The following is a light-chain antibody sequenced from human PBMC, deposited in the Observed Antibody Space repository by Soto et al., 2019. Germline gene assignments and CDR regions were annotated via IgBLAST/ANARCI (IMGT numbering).Light chain of an antibody. CDR2: DAS. CDR3: QQYGNSLT. V-gene: IGKV3-11*01. J-gene: IGKJ4*01. Sequence: EIVLTQSPATLSLSPGERATLSCRASQSVSSYLAWYQQKPGQAPRLLIYDASNRATGIPARFSGSASGTDFTLTITRLDPEDFAVYYCQQYGNSLTFGGGTKVDIK. CDR1: QSVSSY.